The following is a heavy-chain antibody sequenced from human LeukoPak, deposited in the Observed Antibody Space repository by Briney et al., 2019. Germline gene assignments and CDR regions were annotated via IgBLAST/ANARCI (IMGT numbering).Heavy chain of an antibody. V-gene: IGHV4-34*01. CDR3: ARKARDFWRPFDY. CDR1: GGSFSGYY. CDR2: INHSGST. Sequence: KPSETLSLTCAVYGGSFSGYYWSWIRQPPGKGLEWIGEINHSGSTNYNPSLKSRVTISVDTTKNQFSLKLSSVTAADTAVYYCARKARDFWRPFDYWGQGTLVTVSS. J-gene: IGHJ4*02. D-gene: IGHD3-3*01.